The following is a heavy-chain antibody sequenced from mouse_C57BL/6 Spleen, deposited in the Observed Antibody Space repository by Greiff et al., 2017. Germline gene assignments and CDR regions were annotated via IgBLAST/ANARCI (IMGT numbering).Heavy chain of an antibody. CDR1: GYTFTSYW. CDR2: IHPSDSDT. V-gene: IGHV1-74*01. CDR3: ASYGNYEYFDV. D-gene: IGHD2-1*01. J-gene: IGHJ1*03. Sequence: VQLQQSGAELVKPGASVKVSCKASGYTFTSYWMHWVKQRPGQGLEWIGRIHPSDSDTNYNQKFKGKATLTVDKSSSTAYMQLSSLTSEDSAFYYWASYGNYEYFDVWGTGTTVTVSS.